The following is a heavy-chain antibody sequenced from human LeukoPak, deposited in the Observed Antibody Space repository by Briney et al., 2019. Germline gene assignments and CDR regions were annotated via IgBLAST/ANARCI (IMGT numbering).Heavy chain of an antibody. V-gene: IGHV1-18*01. D-gene: IGHD5-12*01. CDR2: ISDYNGVRGT. CDR1: GYTFTRYG. CDR3: ARGRGYSGYALDY. J-gene: IGHJ4*02. Sequence: ASVKVSCKASGYTFTRYGISWVRQAPGQGLEWMAWISDYNGVRGTYYAQKVQGRVTLTTDASTTTAYMELRSLRSDDTAIYYCARGRGYSGYALDYWGQGTQVTVSS.